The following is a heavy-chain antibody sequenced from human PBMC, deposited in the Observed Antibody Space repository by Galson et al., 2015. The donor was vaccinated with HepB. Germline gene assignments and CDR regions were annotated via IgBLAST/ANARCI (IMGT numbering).Heavy chain of an antibody. D-gene: IGHD3-10*01. CDR2: VSSDGNYA. V-gene: IGHV3-74*01. CDR1: GFTFSSYW. J-gene: IGHJ4*02. CDR3: ARDRSGSSYFDN. Sequence: SLRLSCAASGFTFSSYWMHWVRQVPGKGLVWVSRVSSDGNYATYADSVKGRFTISRDNAKNTLSLQMNSLRAEDTAVYYCARDRSGSSYFDNWGQGTLVTVSS.